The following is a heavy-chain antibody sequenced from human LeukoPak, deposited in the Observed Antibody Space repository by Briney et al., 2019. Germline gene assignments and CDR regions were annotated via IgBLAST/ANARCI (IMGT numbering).Heavy chain of an antibody. CDR3: AKGDWGSDYYYYGMDV. CDR1: GFTFSSYG. J-gene: IGHJ6*02. D-gene: IGHD7-27*01. CDR2: ISYDGSNK. Sequence: GGSLRLSCAASGFTFSSYGMHWVRQAPGKGLEWVAVISYDGSNKYYADSVKGRFTISRDNSKSTLYLQMNSLRAEDTAVYYCAKGDWGSDYYYYGMDVWGQGTTVTVSS. V-gene: IGHV3-30*18.